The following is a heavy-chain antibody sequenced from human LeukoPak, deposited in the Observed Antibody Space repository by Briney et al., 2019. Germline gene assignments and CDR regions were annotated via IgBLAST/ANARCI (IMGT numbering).Heavy chain of an antibody. V-gene: IGHV4-4*07. CDR3: ARAGTIRPSGAFDI. D-gene: IGHD2-8*01. Sequence: ETLSLTCTVSGGSISSYYWSWIRQPAGKGLEWIGRIYTSGSTNYNPSLKSRVTTSVDTSKNQFSLKLSSETAADTAVYYCARAGTIRPSGAFDIWGQGTMVTVSS. J-gene: IGHJ3*02. CDR1: GGSISSYY. CDR2: IYTSGST.